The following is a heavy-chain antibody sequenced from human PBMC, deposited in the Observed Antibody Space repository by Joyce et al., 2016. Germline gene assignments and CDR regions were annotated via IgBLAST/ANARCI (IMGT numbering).Heavy chain of an antibody. CDR2: IYTAGTT. J-gene: IGHJ4*02. V-gene: IGHV3-53*04. CDR1: GFTVTSKY. Sequence: EVQLVESGGGLVQPGGSLRLSCVVSGFTVTSKYISWVRRAPGKGLGWVSVIYTAGTTDYADSVKGRFTISRHSSKNTVYLKVNSLRTEDTAVYYCATLRSGYSSSSSMFDCWGQGTLVTVSS. D-gene: IGHD5-18*01. CDR3: ATLRSGYSSSSSMFDC.